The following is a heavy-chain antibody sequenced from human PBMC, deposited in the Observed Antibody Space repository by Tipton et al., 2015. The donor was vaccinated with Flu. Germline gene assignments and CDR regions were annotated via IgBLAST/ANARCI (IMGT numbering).Heavy chain of an antibody. D-gene: IGHD4-17*01. Sequence: TLSLTCTVSGYSISGDYYWGWTRQPPGKGLEWIGSSHHSGGTYYNPSLKSRVTISVDTPKSQFSLRLNSVTAADTGVYYCARHRGTTATTLDWFDPWGQGTLANASS. V-gene: IGHV4-38-2*02. CDR1: GYSISGDYY. CDR2: SHHSGGT. CDR3: ARHRGTTATTLDWFDP. J-gene: IGHJ5*02.